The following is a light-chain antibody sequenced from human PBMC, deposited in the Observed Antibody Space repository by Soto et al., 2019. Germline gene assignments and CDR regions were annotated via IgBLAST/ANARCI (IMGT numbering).Light chain of an antibody. J-gene: IGKJ4*01. CDR2: EAS. V-gene: IGKV3-15*01. CDR3: QQYIRWPLT. Sequence: EIVMTQFPVTLSVSPGERGTLSCRASQSIGRSLAWYLQKPGQPPRLLIYEASTRATDVPARFSGSGSGTEFTLVISSLQSEDFAVYYCQQYIRWPLTFGGGTKVEIK. CDR1: QSIGRS.